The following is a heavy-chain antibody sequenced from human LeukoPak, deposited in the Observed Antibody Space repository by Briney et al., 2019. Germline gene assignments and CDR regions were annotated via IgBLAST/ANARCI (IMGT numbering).Heavy chain of an antibody. V-gene: IGHV3-48*04. Sequence: GGSLRLSCAASGFTFSSYSMNWVRQAPGKGLEWVSYISSSSSTIYYADSVKGRFTVSRDNAKNSLYLQMNSLRAEDTAVYYCARDRAARDGYKGHFDYWGQGTLVTVSS. CDR2: ISSSSSTI. D-gene: IGHD5-24*01. J-gene: IGHJ4*02. CDR1: GFTFSSYS. CDR3: ARDRAARDGYKGHFDY.